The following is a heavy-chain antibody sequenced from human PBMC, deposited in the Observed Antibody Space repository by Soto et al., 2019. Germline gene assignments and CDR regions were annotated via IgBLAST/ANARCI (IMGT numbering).Heavy chain of an antibody. V-gene: IGHV3-30-3*01. CDR1: QFTFSSFT. J-gene: IGHJ4*02. CDR3: ARGGYYTFWNGSIGTY. Sequence: QLPLVESGGGVVQPGKSLRVSCAASQFTFSSFTMHWVRQAPGKGLEWVAVISNDGSNKFYADSVKGRFTISRDNSKNTPFLQINSLTAEDTAVYYCARGGYYTFWNGSIGTYWGQGTLVTVSS. CDR2: ISNDGSNK. D-gene: IGHD3-3*01.